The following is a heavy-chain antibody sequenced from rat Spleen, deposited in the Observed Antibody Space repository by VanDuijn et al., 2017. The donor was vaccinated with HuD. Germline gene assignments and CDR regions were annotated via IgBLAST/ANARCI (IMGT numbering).Heavy chain of an antibody. Sequence: EVQLVESGGGLVQPGRSLKLSCAASGFTFSNYDMAWVRQAPTEGLEWVASISAGGGNTYYRDSVKGRFTISRDIAKSTLYLQMDSLGSEDTATYYCARRHYGYTDYFDYWGQGVMVTVSS. J-gene: IGHJ2*01. V-gene: IGHV5-25*01. CDR3: ARRHYGYTDYFDY. CDR2: ISAGGGNT. CDR1: GFTFSNYD. D-gene: IGHD1-11*01.